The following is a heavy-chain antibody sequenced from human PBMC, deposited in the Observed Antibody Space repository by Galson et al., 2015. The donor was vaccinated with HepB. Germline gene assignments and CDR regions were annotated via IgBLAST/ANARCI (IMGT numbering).Heavy chain of an antibody. D-gene: IGHD1-26*01. CDR3: ARVIVGATFYYYGMDV. CDR1: GYTFSGYY. J-gene: IGHJ6*02. V-gene: IGHV1-2*02. CDR2: INPNSGGT. Sequence: SVKVSCKASGYTFSGYYMHWVRQAPGQGLEWMGWINPNSGGTNYAQKFHGRVTMTRDTSISTAYMELSRLRSDDTALYYCARVIVGATFYYYGMDVWGQGTTVTVSS.